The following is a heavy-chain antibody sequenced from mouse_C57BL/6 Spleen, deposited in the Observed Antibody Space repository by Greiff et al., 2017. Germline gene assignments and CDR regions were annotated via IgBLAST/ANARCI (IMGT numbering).Heavy chain of an antibody. D-gene: IGHD1-1*01. V-gene: IGHV1-55*01. CDR1: GYTFTSYW. CDR3: ARNYYGSSAAWFAY. J-gene: IGHJ3*01. Sequence: QVQLQQSGAELVKPGASVKMSCKASGYTFTSYWITWVKQRPGQGLEWIGDIYPGSGSTNYNEKFKSKATLTVDTSSSTAYMQLSSLTSEDSAVYYCARNYYGSSAAWFAYWGQGTLVTVSA. CDR2: IYPGSGST.